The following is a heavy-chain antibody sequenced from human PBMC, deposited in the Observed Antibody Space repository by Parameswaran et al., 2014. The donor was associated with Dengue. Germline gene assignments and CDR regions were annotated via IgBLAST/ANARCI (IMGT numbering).Heavy chain of an antibody. Sequence: SETLSLTCTVSGGSISSGDYYWSWIRQPPGKGLEWIGYIYYSGSTYYNPSLKSRVTIPVDTSKNQFSLKLSSVTAADTAVYYCARDVGYDSSGYVYWGQGTLVTVSS. CDR3: ARDVGYDSSGYVY. D-gene: IGHD3-22*01. V-gene: IGHV4-30-4*01. CDR1: GGSISSGDYY. J-gene: IGHJ4*02. CDR2: IYYSGST.